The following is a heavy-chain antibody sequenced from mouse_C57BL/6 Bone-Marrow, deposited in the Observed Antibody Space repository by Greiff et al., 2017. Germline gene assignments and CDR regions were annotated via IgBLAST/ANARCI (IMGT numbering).Heavy chain of an antibody. CDR2: IYPRSGNT. V-gene: IGHV1-81*01. CDR1: GYTFTSYG. CDR3: AREDYDYDDWFAY. D-gene: IGHD2-4*01. Sequence: QVQLQQSGAELVRPGASVKLSCKASGYTFTSYGISWVKQRTGQGLEWIGEIYPRSGNTYYNEKFKGQATLTADKSSSTAYMEVRSLTSEDSAVYFCAREDYDYDDWFAYWGQGTLVTVSA. J-gene: IGHJ3*01.